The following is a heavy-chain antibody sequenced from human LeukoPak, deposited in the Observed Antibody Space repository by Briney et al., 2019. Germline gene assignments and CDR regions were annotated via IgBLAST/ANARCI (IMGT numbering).Heavy chain of an antibody. CDR3: ARQGSSWSLRGYWFDP. D-gene: IGHD6-13*01. Sequence: SETLSLTCTVSGGSLSSSSYYGGWIRQPPGKGLEWIGCIYYSGRTYYNPSLKSRATISVDTSKNQFSLKLSSVTAADTAVYYCARQGSSWSLRGYWFDPWGQGTLVTVSS. CDR2: IYYSGRT. CDR1: GGSLSSSSYY. J-gene: IGHJ5*02. V-gene: IGHV4-39*07.